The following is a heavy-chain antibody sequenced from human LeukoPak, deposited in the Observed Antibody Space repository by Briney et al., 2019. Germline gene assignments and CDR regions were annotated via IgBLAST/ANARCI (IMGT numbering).Heavy chain of an antibody. CDR1: SGSISSYY. V-gene: IGHV4-59*01. Sequence: SETLSLTCTVSSGSISSYYWSWIRQPPGKGLEWIGYIYYGGSTNYNPSLKSRVTITVDTSKNQFSLKLSSVTAADTAVYYCARGKTYYDISKDAFDIWGQGTMVTVSS. D-gene: IGHD3-22*01. CDR3: ARGKTYYDISKDAFDI. CDR2: IYYGGST. J-gene: IGHJ3*02.